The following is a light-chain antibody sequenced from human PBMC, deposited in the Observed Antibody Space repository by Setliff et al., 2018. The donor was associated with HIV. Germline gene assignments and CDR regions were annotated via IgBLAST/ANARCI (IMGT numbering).Light chain of an antibody. CDR1: SSDVGGYNY. CDR3: CSYAGTYTPWV. Sequence: QSVLTQPRSVSGSPGQSVTISCTGTSSDVGGYNYVSWYQQHPGKAPKLMIYDVITRPSGVPDRFSGSTSGNTASLTISGLQAEDEADYYCCSYAGTYTPWVFGGGTQLTVL. J-gene: IGLJ3*02. CDR2: DVI. V-gene: IGLV2-11*01.